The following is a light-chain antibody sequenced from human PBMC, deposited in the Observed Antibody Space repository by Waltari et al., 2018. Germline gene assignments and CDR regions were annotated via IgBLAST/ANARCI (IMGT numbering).Light chain of an antibody. V-gene: IGKV3-15*01. CDR3: QHYEGWPPWT. J-gene: IGKJ1*01. Sequence: EIVLTQSPATLSVSPGERATLSCRASQSVSTKVAWYQQRPGQAPRLLIYAVSSRAPGVPARFGGSGSETDFTLTISGLQSEDFAVYYCQHYEGWPPWTFGQGTKV. CDR2: AVS. CDR1: QSVSTK.